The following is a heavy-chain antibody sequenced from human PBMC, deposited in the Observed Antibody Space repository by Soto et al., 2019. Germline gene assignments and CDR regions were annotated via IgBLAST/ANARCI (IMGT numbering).Heavy chain of an antibody. V-gene: IGHV3-49*03. J-gene: IGHJ5*02. CDR1: VFTFGDYA. CDR3: TRVRGYDWGRWFEP. CDR2: IRSKAYGGTT. D-gene: IGHD5-12*01. Sequence: QPGGSLRLSCTSSVFTFGDYAMSCFRHSPGKGLEWVGFIRSKAYGGTTEYAASVKGRFTISRDDSKSIAYLQMNSLKTEDTAVYYCTRVRGYDWGRWFEPWGQRTLVNVSS.